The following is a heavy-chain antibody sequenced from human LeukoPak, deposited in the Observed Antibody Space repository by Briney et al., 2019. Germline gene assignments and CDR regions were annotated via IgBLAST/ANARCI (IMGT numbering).Heavy chain of an antibody. Sequence: PGGSLRLSCAASGFTFSSYWMTWVRQAPGKGLVWVSNINGDGSRTTYADAVKGRFTISRDNAKNTLFLQMNSLRAEDTAVYYCARESSWAPDYWGQGTLVTVSS. CDR2: INGDGSRT. J-gene: IGHJ4*02. CDR3: ARESSWAPDY. CDR1: GFTFSSYW. D-gene: IGHD1-26*01. V-gene: IGHV3-74*01.